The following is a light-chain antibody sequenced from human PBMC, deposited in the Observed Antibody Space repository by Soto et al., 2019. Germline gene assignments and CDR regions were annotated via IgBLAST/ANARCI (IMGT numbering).Light chain of an antibody. CDR2: EVN. CDR1: SSDVGGYDY. J-gene: IGLJ1*01. Sequence: QSALTQPPSASGSPGQSVTISCTGTSSDVGGYDYVSWYQQHPGKAPKVLLYEVNKRPSGVPDRFSGSKSGNMASLTVSGLHAEDEAEYYCTSYASDNTFVFGSGTKVTVL. CDR3: TSYASDNTFV. V-gene: IGLV2-8*01.